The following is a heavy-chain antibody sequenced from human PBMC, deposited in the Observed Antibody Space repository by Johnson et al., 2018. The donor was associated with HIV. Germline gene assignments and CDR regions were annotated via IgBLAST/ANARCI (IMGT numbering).Heavy chain of an antibody. CDR1: GFTFSSYA. D-gene: IGHD5-12*01. J-gene: IGHJ3*02. Sequence: EVQLVESGGGLVQPGGSLRLSCAASGFTFSSYAMSWVRQAPGKGLEWVSAISGSGGSTYYADSVKGRFTISRDNSKNTLYLQMNSLKAEDTAVYYCAKIWGDIAATGDAFDIWGQGTMVTVSS. CDR3: AKIWGDIAATGDAFDI. V-gene: IGHV3-23*04. CDR2: ISGSGGST.